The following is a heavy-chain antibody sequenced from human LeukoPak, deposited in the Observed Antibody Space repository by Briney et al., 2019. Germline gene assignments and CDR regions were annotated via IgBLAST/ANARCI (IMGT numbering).Heavy chain of an antibody. CDR2: IYPGDSDA. CDR1: GTSFTSYW. D-gene: IGHD5-18*01. J-gene: IGHJ6*03. CDR3: ARQDTAMAPYYYYYMDV. Sequence: GESLQISCKGSGTSFTSYWIGWVRQLPGKGLEWMGIIYPGDSDARYSPSFQGQVTISADKSISTAYLQWSSLKASDTAMYYCARQDTAMAPYYYYYMDVWGKGTTVTVSS. V-gene: IGHV5-51*01.